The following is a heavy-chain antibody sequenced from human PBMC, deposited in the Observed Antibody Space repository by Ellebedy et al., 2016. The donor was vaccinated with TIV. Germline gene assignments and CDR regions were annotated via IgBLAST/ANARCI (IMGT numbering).Heavy chain of an antibody. CDR3: ARVVPFGEFKSWFDP. CDR2: IYATGST. J-gene: IGHJ5*02. D-gene: IGHD3-10*01. Sequence: MPSETLSLTCTVSGGSLSADYWHWIRQPAGKRLEWIGRIYATGSTNYTPSLKSRVTMSVDRSKNQLSLRLISVTAADTAVYYCARVVPFGEFKSWFDPWGQGTLVTVSS. V-gene: IGHV4-4*07. CDR1: GGSLSADY.